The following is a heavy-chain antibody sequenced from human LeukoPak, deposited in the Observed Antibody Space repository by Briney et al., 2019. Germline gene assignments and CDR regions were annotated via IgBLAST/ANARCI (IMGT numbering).Heavy chain of an antibody. CDR3: ARGYATRGRDNSVGFDY. CDR1: GFSFSFYW. J-gene: IGHJ4*02. CDR2: IKTDGSIA. V-gene: IGHV3-74*01. D-gene: IGHD3-16*01. Sequence: PGGSLRLSCAASGFSFSFYWMHWVRQAPGKGPVWVSRIKTDGSIADYADSVKGRFTISRDNAKNTLYLQMDSLRAEDTAVYFCARGYATRGRDNSVGFDYWGQGALVTVSS.